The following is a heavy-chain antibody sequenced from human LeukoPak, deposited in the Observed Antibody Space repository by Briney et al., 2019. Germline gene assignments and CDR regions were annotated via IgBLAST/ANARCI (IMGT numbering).Heavy chain of an antibody. D-gene: IGHD5-18*01. Sequence: GGSLRLSYAASGFIFSSYAMHWVRQAPGKGPEWVAIIWYDGSNKYYAESVEGRFTISRDNSKNTLYLQMNSLRAEDTAVYSCARGLGYSYGYGIDYWGQGTLVIASS. V-gene: IGHV3-33*01. J-gene: IGHJ4*02. CDR1: GFIFSSYA. CDR2: IWYDGSNK. CDR3: ARGLGYSYGYGIDY.